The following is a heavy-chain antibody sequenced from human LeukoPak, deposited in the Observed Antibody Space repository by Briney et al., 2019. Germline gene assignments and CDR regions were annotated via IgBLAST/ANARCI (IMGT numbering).Heavy chain of an antibody. CDR3: ARGTGDSDY. Sequence: GGSLRLSCTASGFTFSSYGMHWVRQAPGKGLEWVAVIWYDGSNKYYADYVKGRFTISRDNSTNTLYLQMNSLRAEDTAVYYCARGTGDSDYWGQGTLVTVSS. CDR2: IWYDGSNK. V-gene: IGHV3-33*01. J-gene: IGHJ4*02. CDR1: GFTFSSYG. D-gene: IGHD1-1*01.